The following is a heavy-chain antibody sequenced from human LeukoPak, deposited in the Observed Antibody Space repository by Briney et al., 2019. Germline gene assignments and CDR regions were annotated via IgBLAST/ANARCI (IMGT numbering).Heavy chain of an antibody. CDR2: IYTSGST. D-gene: IGHD5-18*01. J-gene: IGHJ3*02. Sequence: SETLSLTCTVSGGSISSYYWSWLRQPAGKGLEWIGRIYTSGSTNYNPSLKSRVTMSVDTSKNQFSLKLSSVTAADTAVYYCASTRRLSRSYGAFDIWGQGTMVTVSS. CDR3: ASTRRLSRSYGAFDI. CDR1: GGSISSYY. V-gene: IGHV4-4*07.